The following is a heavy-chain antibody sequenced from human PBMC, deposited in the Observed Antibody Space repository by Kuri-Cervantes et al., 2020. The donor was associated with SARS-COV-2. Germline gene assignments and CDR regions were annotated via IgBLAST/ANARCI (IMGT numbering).Heavy chain of an antibody. CDR3: ARYCTSISCESAIDF. CDR1: GFTFSSYS. CDR2: VRQDGRDK. J-gene: IGHJ4*02. D-gene: IGHD2-2*01. Sequence: GGSLRLSCAASGFTFSSYSMNWVRQAPGKGLDWVANVRQDGRDKYYGDSVKGRFTISRDNTKNSLYLQMDSLTAEDTAVYYCARYCTSISCESAIDFWGQGTLVTGSS. V-gene: IGHV3-7*03.